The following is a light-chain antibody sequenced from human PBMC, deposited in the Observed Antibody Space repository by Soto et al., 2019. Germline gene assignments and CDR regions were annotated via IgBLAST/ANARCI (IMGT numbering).Light chain of an antibody. CDR3: QHYHSWPLT. J-gene: IGKJ4*01. Sequence: EIVMTQSPATLSVSPGESATLSCRASQGVGSTLAWYQQKPGQTPRLLIYAASTTATGVPARFSGSGSGTEFTLTINSLQSEDFAVYYCQHYHSWPLTFGGGTKVEIK. V-gene: IGKV3-15*01. CDR1: QGVGST. CDR2: AAS.